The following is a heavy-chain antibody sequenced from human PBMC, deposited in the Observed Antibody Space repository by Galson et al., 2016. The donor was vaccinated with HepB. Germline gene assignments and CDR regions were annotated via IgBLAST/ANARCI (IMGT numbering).Heavy chain of an antibody. CDR3: ARGTLGTAATMAFDY. J-gene: IGHJ4*02. Sequence: LSLTCNVSGGSISSFFWSWVRQPPGKGLEWIGYIYKTGNTNYNPSFTRRAAISVDKSKNQFSLRLDSVTAADTAVYYCARGTLGTAATMAFDYWGQGTLVSVSS. CDR1: GGSISSFF. D-gene: IGHD4/OR15-4a*01. V-gene: IGHV4-4*08. CDR2: IYKTGNT.